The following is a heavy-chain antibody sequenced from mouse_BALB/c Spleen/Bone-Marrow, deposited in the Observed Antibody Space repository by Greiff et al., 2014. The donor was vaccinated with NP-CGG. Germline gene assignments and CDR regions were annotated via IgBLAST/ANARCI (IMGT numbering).Heavy chain of an antibody. CDR2: INPGSGGT. D-gene: IGHD3-3*01. CDR1: GYAFTNYL. CDR3: ARRDGSYFDY. Sequence: VNVVESGAELVRPGTSVKVSCKASGYAFTNYLIEWVKQRPGQGLEWIGMINPGSGGTNYNEKFKGKATLTADKSSSTAYKQLSSLTSDDSAVYFCARRDGSYFDYWGQGTTLTVSS. V-gene: IGHV1-54*01. J-gene: IGHJ2*01.